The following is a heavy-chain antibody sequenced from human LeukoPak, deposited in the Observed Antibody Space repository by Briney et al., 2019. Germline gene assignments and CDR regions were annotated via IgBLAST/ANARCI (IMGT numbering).Heavy chain of an antibody. V-gene: IGHV3-33*01. CDR1: GFTFSSYG. D-gene: IGHD3-10*01. Sequence: GGSLRLSCAASGFTFSSYGMHWVRQAPGKGLEWVAVIWYDGSHKYYADSVKGRFTISRDNSKNTLHLQMNSLRAEDTAVYYCARDLLLWFGELSGDSDYWGQRTLVTVSS. CDR3: ARDLLLWFGELSGDSDY. CDR2: IWYDGSHK. J-gene: IGHJ4*02.